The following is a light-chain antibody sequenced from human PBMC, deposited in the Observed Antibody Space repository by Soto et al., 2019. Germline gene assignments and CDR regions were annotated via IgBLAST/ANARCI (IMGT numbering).Light chain of an antibody. Sequence: DIQMTQSPSSLSASLGDRVTITCRASQSISNFLNWFQHKPGKAPKVLISAASTLQSGVPSRFSGSRSGTDFNLTINSLQPEDFATYFCQQSFTTPLTFGGGTKVDIK. CDR2: AAS. J-gene: IGKJ4*01. V-gene: IGKV1-39*01. CDR1: QSISNF. CDR3: QQSFTTPLT.